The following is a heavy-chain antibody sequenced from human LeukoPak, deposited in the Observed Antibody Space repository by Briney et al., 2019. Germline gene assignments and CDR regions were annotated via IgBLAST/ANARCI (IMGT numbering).Heavy chain of an antibody. Sequence: GGSLRLSCAASGFTFSSYAMSWVRQAPGKGLEWVSAISSSGGSTYYADSVKGRFTISRDNAKNSLYLQMDSLRAEDTAVYYCARGNYGLDVWGQGTTVTVSS. CDR3: ARGNYGLDV. CDR2: ISSSGGST. V-gene: IGHV3-23*01. J-gene: IGHJ6*02. CDR1: GFTFSSYA.